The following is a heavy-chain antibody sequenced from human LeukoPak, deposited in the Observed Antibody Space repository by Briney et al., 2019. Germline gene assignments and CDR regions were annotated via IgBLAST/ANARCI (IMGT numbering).Heavy chain of an antibody. J-gene: IGHJ4*02. CDR2: ISDNGDST. V-gene: IGHV3-23*01. D-gene: IGHD1-26*01. CDR3: AKDLGVGATNLPYFDY. CDR1: GFSFSSYA. Sequence: GGSLRLSCAASGFSFSSYAMNWVRQAPGKGLKWVSAISDNGDSTYNADSVKGRFTISRDNSKNTLYLQMNNLRVDDTAVYYCAKDLGVGATNLPYFDYWGQGTLVTVSS.